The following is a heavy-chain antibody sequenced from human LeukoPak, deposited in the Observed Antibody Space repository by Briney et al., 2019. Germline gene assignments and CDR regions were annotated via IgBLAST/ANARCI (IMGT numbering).Heavy chain of an antibody. D-gene: IGHD5-24*01. J-gene: IGHJ4*02. CDR2: MSYDGSDN. CDR1: GFTFSSYT. V-gene: IGHV3-30*01. Sequence: GGSLRLSCAASGFTFSSYTMHWVRQAPGKGLEWVAVMSYDGSDNYYADSVRGRFTISRDNSRTTVYLQMNSLRAEDTAVYYCARGSRWLQLGPFDYWGQGTLVTVSS. CDR3: ARGSRWLQLGPFDY.